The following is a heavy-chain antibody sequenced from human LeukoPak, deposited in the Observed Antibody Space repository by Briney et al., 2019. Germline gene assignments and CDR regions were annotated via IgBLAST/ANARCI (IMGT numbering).Heavy chain of an antibody. V-gene: IGHV4-31*03. J-gene: IGHJ4*02. CDR3: ARLVSEMATPRPDY. D-gene: IGHD5-24*01. CDR1: GGSISGGGYY. Sequence: SETLSLTCTVSGGSISGGGYYWSWIRQHPGKGLEWIGDIYYSGSTYYNPSLKSRVTISVDTSKNQFSPKLSSVTAADTAVYYCARLVSEMATPRPDYWGQGTLFTVSS. CDR2: IYYSGST.